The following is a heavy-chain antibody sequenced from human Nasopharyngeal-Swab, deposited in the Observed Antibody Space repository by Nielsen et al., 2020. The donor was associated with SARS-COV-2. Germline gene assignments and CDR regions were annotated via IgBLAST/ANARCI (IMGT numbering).Heavy chain of an antibody. D-gene: IGHD3-22*01. Sequence: VRQMPGKGLEWMGIINPSGGSTSYAQKFQGRVTMTRDTSTSTVYMELSSLRSEDTAVYYCASGAEDYDSSGYYPYFYYWGQGTLVTVSS. J-gene: IGHJ4*02. V-gene: IGHV1-46*01. CDR2: INPSGGST. CDR3: ASGAEDYDSSGYYPYFYY.